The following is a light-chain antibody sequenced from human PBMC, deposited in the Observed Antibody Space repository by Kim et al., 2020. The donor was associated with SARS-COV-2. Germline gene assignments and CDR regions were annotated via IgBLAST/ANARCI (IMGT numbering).Light chain of an antibody. CDR3: QQDENSPIT. Sequence: APGGSSVTSCRRRRSGRSSFLAWYQQKGGKAPRLLIYGASSMATGITARFSGSGSGTDFTLTISRLEPEDFAVYFCQQDENSPITFGQGTRLEIK. CDR1: RSGRSSF. J-gene: IGKJ5*01. CDR2: GAS. V-gene: IGKV3-20*01.